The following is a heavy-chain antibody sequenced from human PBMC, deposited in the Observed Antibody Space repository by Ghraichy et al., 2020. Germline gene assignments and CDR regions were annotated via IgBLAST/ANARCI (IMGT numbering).Heavy chain of an antibody. CDR3: ARGLMVTGNDY. V-gene: IGHV6-1*01. D-gene: IGHD1-14*01. CDR2: TYYRSKWYN. CDR1: GDSVSSNTTA. Sequence: SETLSLTCAISGDSVSSNTTAWTWIRQSPSRGLEWLGRTYYRSKWYNDYAVSVKSRIMINPDTSKNQFSLQLNYVTPEDTAIYYCARGLMVTGNDYWGQGTLVTVSS. J-gene: IGHJ4*02.